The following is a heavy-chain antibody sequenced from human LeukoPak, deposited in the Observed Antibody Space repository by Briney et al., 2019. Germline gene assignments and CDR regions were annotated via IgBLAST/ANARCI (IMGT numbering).Heavy chain of an antibody. J-gene: IGHJ4*02. CDR1: GVTVSSNY. V-gene: IGHV3-23*01. Sequence: GGSLRLSCAASGVTVSSNYMSWGRQAPGKGLEWVSAISGSGGSTYYADSVKGRFTISRDNSKNTLYLQMNSLRAEDTAVYYCAKDQYGGIPYYFDYWGQGTLVTVSS. CDR2: ISGSGGST. CDR3: AKDQYGGIPYYFDY. D-gene: IGHD4-23*01.